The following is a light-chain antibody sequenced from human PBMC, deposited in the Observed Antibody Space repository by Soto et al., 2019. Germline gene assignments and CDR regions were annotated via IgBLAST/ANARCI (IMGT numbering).Light chain of an antibody. Sequence: QLVLTQPPSASASLGASVKLSCTLSSANSSYAIAWHQHQHETGPRFMMNVNSDSTHNRGGGIPDRCSGSGSGAERHLTSLRAQSGDECDYYCQTWGMGSVVFGGGTKVTVL. V-gene: IGLV4-69*01. CDR3: QTWGMGSVV. CDR2: VNSDSTH. CDR1: SANSSYA. J-gene: IGLJ3*02.